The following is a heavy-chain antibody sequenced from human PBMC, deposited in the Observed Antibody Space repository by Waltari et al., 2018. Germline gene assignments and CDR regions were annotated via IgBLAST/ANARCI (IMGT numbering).Heavy chain of an antibody. CDR3: ARGTGTTGIYTFDI. CDR1: GGSISSYY. J-gene: IGHJ3*02. V-gene: IGHV4-59*12. D-gene: IGHD1-1*01. Sequence: QVQLQESGPGLVKPSETLSLTCTVSGGSISSYYWSWIRQPPGKGLEWIGYIYYSGSTNYNPSLKSRVTISVDTSKNQFSLKLSSVTAADTAVYYCARGTGTTGIYTFDIWGQGTMVTVSS. CDR2: IYYSGST.